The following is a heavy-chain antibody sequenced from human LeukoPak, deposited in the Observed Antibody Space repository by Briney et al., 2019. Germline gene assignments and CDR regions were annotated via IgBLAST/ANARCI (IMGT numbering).Heavy chain of an antibody. CDR2: ISYDGSNK. CDR3: AKDSWSGG. V-gene: IGHV3-30*18. D-gene: IGHD3-3*01. Sequence: PGGSLRLSCAASGFTFSSYGMHWVRQAPGKGLEWVAVISYDGSNKHYADSVKGRFTISRVNSKNTLYLQMNSLRAEDTAVYYCAKDSWSGGWGQGTLVTVSS. CDR1: GFTFSSYG. J-gene: IGHJ4*02.